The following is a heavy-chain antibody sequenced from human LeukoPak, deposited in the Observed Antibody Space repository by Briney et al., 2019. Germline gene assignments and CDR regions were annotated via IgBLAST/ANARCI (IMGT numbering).Heavy chain of an antibody. CDR2: ISGSGNK. CDR3: AKLYGDYIYYFDY. CDR1: GFTFSSYG. J-gene: IGHJ4*02. D-gene: IGHD4-17*01. V-gene: IGHV3-23*01. Sequence: GGTLRLSCAASGFTFSSYGMSWVRQAPGKGLEWVSGISGSGNKYYTDSVRGRFTISRDNSKNMVYLQMNNLRAEDTAMYYCAKLYGDYIYYFDYWGQGALVTVSS.